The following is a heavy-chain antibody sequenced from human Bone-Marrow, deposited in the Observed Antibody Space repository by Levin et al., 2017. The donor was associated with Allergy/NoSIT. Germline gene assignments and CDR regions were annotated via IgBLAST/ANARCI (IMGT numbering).Heavy chain of an antibody. J-gene: IGHJ4*02. CDR2: ISGSCTL. Sequence: GGSLRLSCAASGFTFSDYYMNWVRQAPGRGLEWVSSISGSCTLYYADSVKGRFTISRDNVRNSMYLQMNSLRAEDTAVVYCARLYCAAGSCYRWIFDYWGQGTLVTVSS. D-gene: IGHD2-15*01. CDR3: ARLYCAAGSCYRWIFDY. V-gene: IGHV3-69-1*01. CDR1: GFTFSDYY.